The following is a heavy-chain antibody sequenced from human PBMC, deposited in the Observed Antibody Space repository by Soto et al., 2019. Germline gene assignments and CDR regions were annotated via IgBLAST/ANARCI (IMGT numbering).Heavy chain of an antibody. D-gene: IGHD5-12*01. CDR2: IDPGDSDT. CDR1: GYSFTSYG. J-gene: IGHJ6*02. Sequence: PGESLKISWKGSGYSFTSYGISWVRQMPGKGLEWMGIIDPGDSDTRYSPSFQGQVTISADKSISTAYLQWSSLKASDTAMYYCARSQRQMATPRAYYYYGMDVWGQGTTVTVSS. CDR3: ARSQRQMATPRAYYYYGMDV. V-gene: IGHV5-51*01.